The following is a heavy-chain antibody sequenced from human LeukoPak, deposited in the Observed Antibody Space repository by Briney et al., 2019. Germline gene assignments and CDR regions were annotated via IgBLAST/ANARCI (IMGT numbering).Heavy chain of an antibody. CDR2: VTTSSSSI. Sequence: GGSLRLCCSPAGFTFSSNSLNWVRQAPGRGLEWVSSVTTSSSSIYYADSVKGRFTSSWASAKNTLSLQMTRRLAEATAGYYCARVHSSGQLETFDYWGQGTLVTVSS. CDR1: GFTFSSNS. V-gene: IGHV3-21*06. CDR3: ARVHSSGQLETFDY. J-gene: IGHJ4*02. D-gene: IGHD6-19*01.